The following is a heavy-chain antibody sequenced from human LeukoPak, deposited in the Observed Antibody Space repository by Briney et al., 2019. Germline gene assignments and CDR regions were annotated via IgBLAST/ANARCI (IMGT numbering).Heavy chain of an antibody. D-gene: IGHD6-13*01. CDR2: IWYDGSNK. CDR3: AKGGLGSGWYPHWFDP. CDR1: GFTFSSYG. Sequence: GRSLRLSCAASGFTFSSYGMHWVRQAPGKGLEWVAVIWYDGSNKYYADSVKGRFTISRDNSKNTLYLQMNSLRAEDTAVYYCAKGGLGSGWYPHWFDPWGQGTLVTVSS. V-gene: IGHV3-33*06. J-gene: IGHJ5*02.